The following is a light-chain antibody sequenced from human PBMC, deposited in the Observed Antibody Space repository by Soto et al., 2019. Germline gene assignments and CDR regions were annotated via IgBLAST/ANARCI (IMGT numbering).Light chain of an antibody. J-gene: IGLJ1*01. Sequence: QSALTQPASVSGSPGQSITISCTGTSSDVGGYNYVSWYQHHPGKAPRLMIYEVSNRPSGVSDRFSGSKSGNTASLTISGLLAEDEADYYCSSYTSISNYVFGTGTKLTVL. CDR1: SSDVGGYNY. CDR2: EVS. V-gene: IGLV2-14*01. CDR3: SSYTSISNYV.